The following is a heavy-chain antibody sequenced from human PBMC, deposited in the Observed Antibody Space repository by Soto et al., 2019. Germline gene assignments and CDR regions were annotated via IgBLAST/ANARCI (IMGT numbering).Heavy chain of an antibody. Sequence: SKTLSLTCTVSGDSINSYYWTWIRQPPGKGLEWIGYVYYTGTTHYNPSLVGRVTMSVDTSKNQFSLKLTSVTAADTAVYYCARAYSNYASHWGQGTLVPVYS. J-gene: IGHJ4*02. D-gene: IGHD4-4*01. CDR1: GDSINSYY. CDR3: ARAYSNYASH. V-gene: IGHV4-59*01. CDR2: VYYTGTT.